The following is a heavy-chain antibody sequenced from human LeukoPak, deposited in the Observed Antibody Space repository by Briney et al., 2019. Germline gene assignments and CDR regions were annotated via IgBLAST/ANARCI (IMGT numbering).Heavy chain of an antibody. D-gene: IGHD3-22*01. CDR2: IYYSGST. CDR1: DGSISSSSYY. Sequence: SETLSLTCIVSDGSISSSSYYWGWIRQPPGKGLEWIGSIYYSGSTYYNPSLKSRVTISVDTSKNQFSLKLSSVTAADTAVYYCARAYYYESSGFLAFDYWGQGTLVTVSS. J-gene: IGHJ4*02. V-gene: IGHV4-39*01. CDR3: ARAYYYESSGFLAFDY.